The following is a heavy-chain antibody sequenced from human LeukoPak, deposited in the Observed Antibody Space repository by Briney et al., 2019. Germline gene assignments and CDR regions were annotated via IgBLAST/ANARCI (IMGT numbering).Heavy chain of an antibody. CDR1: GYTLTSYA. CDR2: ISGYNGNT. CDR3: ARGYSYGYDYYYGMDV. V-gene: IGHV1-18*01. D-gene: IGHD5-18*01. Sequence: ASVKVSCKASGYTLTSYAISWVRQAPGQGLEWMGWISGYNGNTKYAQKVQGRVTMTTDTSTSTACMELRSLRSEDTAVYSCARGYSYGYDYYYGMDVWGQGTTVTVSS. J-gene: IGHJ6*02.